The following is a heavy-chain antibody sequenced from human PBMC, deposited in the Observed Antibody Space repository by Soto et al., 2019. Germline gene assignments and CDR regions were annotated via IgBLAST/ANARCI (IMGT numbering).Heavy chain of an antibody. CDR3: AKDRMSRNSVWDPFDV. Sequence: PGGSLRLSCAASGFIFNNYAMRWDRHAPGKGLEWVSSIGDGGVDSYYADYVKGRFTISRDNSKNSLYLQMNSLRAEDTAIYYCAKDRMSRNSVWDPFDVWGQGTMVTVSS. D-gene: IGHD4-4*01. V-gene: IGHV3-23*01. CDR2: IGDGGVDS. J-gene: IGHJ3*01. CDR1: GFIFNNYA.